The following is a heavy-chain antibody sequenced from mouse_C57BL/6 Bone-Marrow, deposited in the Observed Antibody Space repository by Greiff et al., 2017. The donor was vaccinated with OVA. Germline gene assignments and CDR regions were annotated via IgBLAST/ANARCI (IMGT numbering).Heavy chain of an antibody. Sequence: EVQRVESEGGLVQPGSSMKLSCTASGFTFSDYYMAWVRQVPEKGLEWVANINYDGSSTYYLDSLKSRFIISRDNATNILYLQMSSLKSEDTATYYCARDLWYFDVWGTGTTVTVSS. J-gene: IGHJ1*03. CDR2: INYDGSST. V-gene: IGHV5-16*01. CDR1: GFTFSDYY. CDR3: ARDLWYFDV.